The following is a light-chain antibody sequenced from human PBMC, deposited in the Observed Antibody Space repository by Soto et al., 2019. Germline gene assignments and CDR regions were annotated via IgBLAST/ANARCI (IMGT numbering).Light chain of an antibody. CDR2: GAS. V-gene: IGKV1-9*01. Sequence: QLTQSPSSLSASVGDRVTITCRASQDVSRYLAWYQQKAGKAPKLLIYGASTLQSGVPSRFSGFGSGTEFNLTISSLQPEDFATYHCQQLQRTPFTFGPGTKVDV. CDR3: QQLQRTPFT. J-gene: IGKJ3*01. CDR1: QDVSRY.